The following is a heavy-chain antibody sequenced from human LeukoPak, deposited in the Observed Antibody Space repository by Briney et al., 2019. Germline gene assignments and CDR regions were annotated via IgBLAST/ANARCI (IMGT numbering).Heavy chain of an antibody. J-gene: IGHJ4*02. V-gene: IGHV4-59*01. CDR1: GGSISSYY. Sequence: PSETLSLTCTASGGSISSYYWSWIRQPPGKGLEWIGYIYYSGSTNYNPSLKSRVTISVDTSKNQFSLKLSSVTAADTAVYYCARDLSITGTHFDYWGQGTLVTVSS. D-gene: IGHD1-20*01. CDR3: ARDLSITGTHFDY. CDR2: IYYSGST.